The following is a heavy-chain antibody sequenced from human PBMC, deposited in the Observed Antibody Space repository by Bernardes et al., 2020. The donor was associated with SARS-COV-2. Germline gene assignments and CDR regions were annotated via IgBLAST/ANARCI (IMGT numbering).Heavy chain of an antibody. V-gene: IGHV3-66*02. J-gene: IGHJ6*03. CDR3: ARGLRGFHYMDV. CDR2: VYVGGST. CDR1: GFTVRSND. Sequence: GGSLRLSCAASGFTVRSNDMTWVRQAPGKGLEWVSVVYVGGSTYYADSVKGRFTISRDNSNSTVYLQMNSLRADDTAVYYCARGLRGFHYMDVWGKGTTVTVSS.